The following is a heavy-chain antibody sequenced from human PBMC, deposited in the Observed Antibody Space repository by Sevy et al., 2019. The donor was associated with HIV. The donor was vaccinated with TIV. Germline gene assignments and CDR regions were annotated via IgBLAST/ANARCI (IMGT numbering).Heavy chain of an antibody. CDR1: GGSISSSSYY. J-gene: IGHJ4*02. Sequence: SETLSLTCTVSGGSISSSSYYWGWIRQPPGKGLEWIGSIYYSGSTYYNPSLKSRVTISVDTSKNQFSLKLSSVTAAERGWYFWGGRRRFFSGGSCYPGGGTFDYWGQGTLVTVSS. CDR2: IYYSGST. CDR3: GGRRRFFSGGSCYPGGGTFDY. D-gene: IGHD2-15*01. V-gene: IGHV4-39*01.